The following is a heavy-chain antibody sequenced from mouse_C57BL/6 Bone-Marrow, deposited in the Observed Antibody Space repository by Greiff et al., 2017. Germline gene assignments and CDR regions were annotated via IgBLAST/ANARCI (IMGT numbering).Heavy chain of an antibody. V-gene: IGHV1-15*01. CDR3: TRNYGRGY. Sequence: QVQLKQSGAELVRPGASVTLSCKASGYTFTDYEMHWVKQTPVHGLEWIGAIDPETGGTAYNQKFKGKAIRTADKASSTAYMELRSLTSEDSAVYYGTRNYGRGYWGQGTTLTVSA. CDR2: IDPETGGT. CDR1: GYTFTDYE. D-gene: IGHD1-1*01. J-gene: IGHJ2*01.